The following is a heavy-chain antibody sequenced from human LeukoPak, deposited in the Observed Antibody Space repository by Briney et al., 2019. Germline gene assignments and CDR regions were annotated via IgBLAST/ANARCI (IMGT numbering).Heavy chain of an antibody. CDR2: IKHDGSEK. Sequence: GGSLRLSCAASGFIFTNYFMSWVRQAPGKGLEWVAGIKHDGSEKYYVDSVRGRFTISRDNTMNSLYLQMSSLRAEDTAVYYCATDRGWRTSGYYLYYFEYWGQGTLVTFSS. V-gene: IGHV3-7*01. D-gene: IGHD3-3*01. J-gene: IGHJ4*02. CDR3: ATDRGWRTSGYYLYYFEY. CDR1: GFIFTNYF.